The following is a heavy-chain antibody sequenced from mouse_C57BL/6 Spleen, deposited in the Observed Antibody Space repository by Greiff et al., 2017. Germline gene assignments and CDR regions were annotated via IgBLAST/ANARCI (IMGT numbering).Heavy chain of an antibody. CDR3: ASLYFTGDYAMDY. Sequence: VMLVESGPGLVAPSQSLSITCTVSGFSLTSYGVDWVRQSPGKGLEWLGVIWGVGSTNYNSALKSRLSISKDNSKSQVFLKMNSLQTDDTAMYYCASLYFTGDYAMDYWGQGTSVTVSS. D-gene: IGHD1-1*01. CDR1: GFSLTSYG. V-gene: IGHV2-6*01. CDR2: IWGVGST. J-gene: IGHJ4*01.